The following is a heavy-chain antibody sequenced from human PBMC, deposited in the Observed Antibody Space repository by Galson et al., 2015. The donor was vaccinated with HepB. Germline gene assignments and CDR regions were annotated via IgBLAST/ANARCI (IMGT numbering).Heavy chain of an antibody. V-gene: IGHV3-23*01. CDR1: GFTFRIYG. D-gene: IGHD3-10*01. J-gene: IGHJ5*02. CDR2: IDGSGDRT. Sequence: SLRLSCAASGFTFRIYGMSWVRQAPGKGLEWVSGIDGSGDRTEYADSVLGRFIVSRDNSKNTLYLQISGLRVEDTAKYYCVKDVGRDLFGPGAWGQGTLVTVSS. CDR3: VKDVGRDLFGPGA.